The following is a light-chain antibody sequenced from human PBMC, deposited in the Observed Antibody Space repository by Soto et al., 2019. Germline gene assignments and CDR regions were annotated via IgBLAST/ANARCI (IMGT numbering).Light chain of an antibody. Sequence: QSVLTQPPSASGTPGQRVTISCSGSSSNIGTNSVNWYQQLPGTAPKLLIYSNDQRPSGVPDRFSGSKSGTSASLAISGLQSEDEADYYCGTWDSSLSAHVVFGGGTKVTVL. J-gene: IGLJ2*01. CDR2: SND. V-gene: IGLV1-44*01. CDR1: SSNIGTNS. CDR3: GTWDSSLSAHVV.